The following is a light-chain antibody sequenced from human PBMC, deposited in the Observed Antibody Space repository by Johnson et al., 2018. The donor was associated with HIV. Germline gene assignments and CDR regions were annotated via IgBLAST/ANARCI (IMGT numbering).Light chain of an antibody. Sequence: QSVLTQPPSVSAAPGQKVTISCSGSSSNIESNSVSWYQHFPGTAPKVLIYENNKRPSGIPDRFSASKSGTSATLGITGLQPGDEADYYCGSWDSSLSAPYVVGTGTKVTVL. V-gene: IGLV1-51*02. CDR2: ENN. CDR1: SSNIESNS. J-gene: IGLJ1*01. CDR3: GSWDSSLSAPYV.